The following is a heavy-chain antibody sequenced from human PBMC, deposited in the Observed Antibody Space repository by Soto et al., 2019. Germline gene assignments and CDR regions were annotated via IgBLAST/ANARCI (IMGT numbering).Heavy chain of an antibody. CDR3: ARSPLLNDFWSGYRGWFDP. J-gene: IGHJ5*02. D-gene: IGHD3-3*01. Sequence: SVKVSCKASGGTFSSYTISWVRQAPGQGLEWMGRIIPILGIANYAQKFQGRVTITADKSTSTAYMELSSLRSEDTAVYYCARSPLLNDFWSGYRGWFDPWGQGTLVTVSS. CDR2: IIPILGIA. V-gene: IGHV1-69*02. CDR1: GGTFSSYT.